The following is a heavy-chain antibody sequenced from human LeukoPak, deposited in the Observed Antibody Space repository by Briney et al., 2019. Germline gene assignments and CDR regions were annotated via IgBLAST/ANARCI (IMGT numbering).Heavy chain of an antibody. Sequence: SETLSLTCVVSGSPIISSNWWSWVRQPPGKGLEWIGYINYSGSTNYNPSLKSRVTTSIDTSRTQVSLKLTSVTAADTAVYYCARRKDTLAGRGIDYWGQGTLVTVSS. D-gene: IGHD6-19*01. CDR3: ARRKDTLAGRGIDY. V-gene: IGHV4-4*02. CDR1: GSPIISSNW. J-gene: IGHJ4*02. CDR2: INYSGST.